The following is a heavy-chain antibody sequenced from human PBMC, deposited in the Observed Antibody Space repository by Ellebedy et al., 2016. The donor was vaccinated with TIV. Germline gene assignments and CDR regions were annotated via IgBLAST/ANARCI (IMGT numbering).Heavy chain of an antibody. V-gene: IGHV3-74*01. CDR3: ARGHYYDSSGYYGH. D-gene: IGHD3-22*01. J-gene: IGHJ4*02. CDR1: GFIFKNYL. Sequence: GESLKISCGASGFIFKNYLMYWVRQAPGKGLEWVSRISGDGSTTNYADSVKGRFTISRDNAKNTLYLQMNSLRAEDTAVYYCARGHYYDSSGYYGHWGQGTLVTVSS. CDR2: ISGDGSTT.